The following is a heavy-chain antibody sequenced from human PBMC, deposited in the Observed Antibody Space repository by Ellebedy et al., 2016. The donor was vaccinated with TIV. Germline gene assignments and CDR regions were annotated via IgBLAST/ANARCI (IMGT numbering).Heavy chain of an antibody. V-gene: IGHV3-30*03. J-gene: IGHJ4*02. D-gene: IGHD6-13*01. Sequence: GESLKISCAASGFIFSAYGMHWVRQAPGKGLEWVTIISYDGSIKYYADSVKGRFTIFRDNAKNSLYLKMNSLRAEDTAVYNCVRVKPAAAVFDYWGQGTVLTVSS. CDR1: GFIFSAYG. CDR3: VRVKPAAAVFDY. CDR2: ISYDGSIK.